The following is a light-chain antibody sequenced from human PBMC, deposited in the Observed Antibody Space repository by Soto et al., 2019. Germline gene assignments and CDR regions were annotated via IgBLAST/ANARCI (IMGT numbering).Light chain of an antibody. CDR3: QQYGNSFVG. V-gene: IGKV3-20*01. J-gene: IGKJ1*01. Sequence: EILLTQSPCTLSLSPGERATLSCRASQSVSSTYLAWYKHKPGQAPRLLIYGASSRATGIPDRFSGSGSGTDFTLIISRLEPEDFAVYYCQQYGNSFVGFGQGTKVDIK. CDR2: GAS. CDR1: QSVSSTY.